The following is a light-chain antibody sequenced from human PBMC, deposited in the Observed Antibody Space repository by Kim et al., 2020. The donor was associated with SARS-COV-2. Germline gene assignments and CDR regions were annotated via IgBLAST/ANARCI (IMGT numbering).Light chain of an antibody. CDR3: QSYNSAPWT. V-gene: IGKV1-27*01. CDR1: QDISHY. Sequence: DIQMTQSPSSLSASVGDRVTITCRASQDISHYLAWFQQKPGEAPKLLIYAASALHSEVPSRFSGSGSGTDFTLTISSLQPEDVATFYCQSYNSAPWTFGQGTKLE. J-gene: IGKJ1*01. CDR2: AAS.